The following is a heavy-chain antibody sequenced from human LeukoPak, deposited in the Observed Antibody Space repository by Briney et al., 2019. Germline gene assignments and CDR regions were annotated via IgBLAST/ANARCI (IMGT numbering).Heavy chain of an antibody. Sequence: GGSLRLSCAASGFTFDDYGMSGVRQAPGKGLEWVSGINWNGGSTGYADSVKGRFTISRDNAKNSLYLQMNSLRAEDTALYYCARDRKRLLWFGELTLFDYWGQGTLVTVSS. J-gene: IGHJ4*02. CDR2: INWNGGST. CDR1: GFTFDDYG. V-gene: IGHV3-20*04. D-gene: IGHD3-10*01. CDR3: ARDRKRLLWFGELTLFDY.